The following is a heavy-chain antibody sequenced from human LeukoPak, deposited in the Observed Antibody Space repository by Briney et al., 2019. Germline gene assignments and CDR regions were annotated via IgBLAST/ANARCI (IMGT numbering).Heavy chain of an antibody. V-gene: IGHV4-34*01. J-gene: IGHJ4*02. CDR1: GGSFSGYY. D-gene: IGHD3-10*01. CDR2: INHSGST. Sequence: SETLSLTCAVYGGSFSGYYWSWIRQPPGKGLEWIGEINHSGSTNYNPSLKSRGTISVDTSKNQFSLKLGSVTAADTAVYYCARGLGGPFDYWGQGTLVTVSS. CDR3: ARGLGGPFDY.